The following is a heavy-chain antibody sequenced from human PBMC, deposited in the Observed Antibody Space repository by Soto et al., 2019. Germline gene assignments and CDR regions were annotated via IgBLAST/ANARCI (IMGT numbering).Heavy chain of an antibody. CDR3: ARTYWTDPRGTDTGFGY. D-gene: IGHD1-1*01. CDR2: ISSNGGST. Sequence: EVQLVESGGGLVQPGGSLRLSCAASGFIFSSYAMHWVRQAPGKGLEYVSAISSNGGSTYYANSVKGRFTISRDNSKNTLYLQMGSLRPEDMAIYYCARTYWTDPRGTDTGFGYWGQGTLVTVSS. CDR1: GFIFSSYA. J-gene: IGHJ4*02. V-gene: IGHV3-64*01.